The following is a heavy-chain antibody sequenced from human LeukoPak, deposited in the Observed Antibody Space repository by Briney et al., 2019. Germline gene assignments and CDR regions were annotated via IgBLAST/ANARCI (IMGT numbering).Heavy chain of an antibody. CDR1: GFTFSTYA. J-gene: IGHJ4*02. D-gene: IGHD3-10*01. V-gene: IGHV3-30-3*01. Sequence: GRSLRLSCAASGFTFSTYAMHWVRQGPGKGLEWVAVISYDGSNKYYANSVKGRFTISRDNSKNTLYLQMSSLSAEDTAVYYCARTTTPHYYGSGSYALGYWGQGTLVTVPS. CDR2: ISYDGSNK. CDR3: ARTTTPHYYGSGSYALGY.